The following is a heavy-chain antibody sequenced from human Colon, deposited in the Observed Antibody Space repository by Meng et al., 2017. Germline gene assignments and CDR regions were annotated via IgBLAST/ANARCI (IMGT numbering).Heavy chain of an antibody. Sequence: HVQVQHAGSALVTPSQHLLLTCRIPGDSVSSKRALWQWVRQSPSRGLEWLGQTYYRSEWQNHYGVSVKSRITINADTSRNHFYLHLNSVTPEDTAVYYCTTWYGEYWGQGTLVTVSS. CDR3: TTWYGEY. D-gene: IGHD3-10*01. CDR2: TYYRSEWQN. CDR1: GDSVSSKRAL. J-gene: IGHJ4*02. V-gene: IGHV6-1*01.